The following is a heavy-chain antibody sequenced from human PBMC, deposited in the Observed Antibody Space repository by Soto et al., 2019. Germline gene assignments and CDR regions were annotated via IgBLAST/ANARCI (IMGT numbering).Heavy chain of an antibody. V-gene: IGHV4-31*03. Sequence: SETLSLTCTVSGGSISSGGYYWSWIRQHPGKGLEWIGYIYYSGSTYYNPSLKSRVTISVDTSKNQFSLKLSSVTAADTAVYYCAREISRTARVTGGDEYFQNWGQGTLVTVSS. CDR1: GGSISSGGYY. CDR2: IYYSGST. CDR3: AREISRTARVTGGDEYFQN. D-gene: IGHD5-18*01. J-gene: IGHJ1*01.